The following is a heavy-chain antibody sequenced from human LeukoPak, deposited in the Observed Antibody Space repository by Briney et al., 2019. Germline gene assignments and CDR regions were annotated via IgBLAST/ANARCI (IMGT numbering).Heavy chain of an antibody. CDR3: ARREPHSSCHY. CDR2: IYPGDSDT. D-gene: IGHD6-6*01. J-gene: IGHJ4*02. Sequence: GESLQISCKGSGYSFTSYWIGWVRQLPGKGLEWMGIIYPGDSDTSYSPSFQGQVTISADKSISTAYLQWSSLKASDTAMYYCARREPHSSCHYWGQGTLVTVSS. V-gene: IGHV5-51*01. CDR1: GYSFTSYW.